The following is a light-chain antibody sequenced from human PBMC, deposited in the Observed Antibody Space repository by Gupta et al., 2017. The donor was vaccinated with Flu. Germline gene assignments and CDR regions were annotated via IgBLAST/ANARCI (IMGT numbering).Light chain of an antibody. V-gene: IGKV1-39*01. Sequence: GDRVSITCRASQSVSSYLNWYQQKSGKGPKLLIYAASSLQSGVPSRFSGSGSGTDFTLTISSLQPEDFATYYCQQSYSTLWTFGQGTKVEIK. J-gene: IGKJ1*01. CDR1: QSVSSY. CDR2: AAS. CDR3: QQSYSTLWT.